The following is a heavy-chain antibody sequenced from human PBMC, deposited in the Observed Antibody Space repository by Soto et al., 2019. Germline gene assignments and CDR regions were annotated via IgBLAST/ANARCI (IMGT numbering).Heavy chain of an antibody. CDR2: INAGNGNT. J-gene: IGHJ5*02. Sequence: GASVKVSCKASGYTFTSYAMHWVRQAPGQRLEWMGWINAGNGNTKYSQKFQGRVTITRDTSASTAYMELSSLRSEDTAVYYCARDLDILTGYYKGLPGWFDPWGQGTLVTVSS. V-gene: IGHV1-3*01. CDR1: GYTFTSYA. CDR3: ARDLDILTGYYKGLPGWFDP. D-gene: IGHD3-9*01.